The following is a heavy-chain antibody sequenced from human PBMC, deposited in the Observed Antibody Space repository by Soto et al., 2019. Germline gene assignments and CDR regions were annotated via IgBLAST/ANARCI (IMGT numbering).Heavy chain of an antibody. D-gene: IGHD1-26*01. J-gene: IGHJ2*01. CDR3: ARDRRGATPYWYFDL. Sequence: EVQLVESGGGLVQPGGSLRLSCAASGFTVSSNYMSWVRQAPGKGLEWVSVIYSGGSTYYADSVKGRFTISRHNSKNTLYLQMNSRRAEDTAVYYCARDRRGATPYWYFDLWGRGTLVTVSS. V-gene: IGHV3-53*04. CDR1: GFTVSSNY. CDR2: IYSGGST.